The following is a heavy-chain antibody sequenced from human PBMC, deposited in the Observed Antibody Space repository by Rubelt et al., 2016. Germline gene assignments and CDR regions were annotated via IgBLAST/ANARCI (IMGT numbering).Heavy chain of an antibody. J-gene: IGHJ3*02. Sequence: SYGMHWVRQAPGKGLEWVAVISYDGSNKYYADSVKGRFTISRDNSKNTLYLQMNSLRAEDTAVYYCARDSGFGTIDAFDIWGQGTMVTVSS. V-gene: IGHV3-30*03. CDR2: ISYDGSNK. CDR3: ARDSGFGTIDAFDI. CDR1: SYG. D-gene: IGHD3-10*01.